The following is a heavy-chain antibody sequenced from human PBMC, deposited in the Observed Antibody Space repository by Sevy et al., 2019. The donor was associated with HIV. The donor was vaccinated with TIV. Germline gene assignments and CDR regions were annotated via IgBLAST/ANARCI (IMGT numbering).Heavy chain of an antibody. CDR3: TTGVFISGDANNYYYGMDV. CDR1: GFTFSNAW. J-gene: IGHJ6*02. D-gene: IGHD4-17*01. V-gene: IGHV3-15*01. Sequence: GGSLRLSCAASGFTFSNAWMSWVRQAPGKGLEWVGRIKSKTDGGTTDYAAPVKGSFTISRDDSKNTLYLQMNSLKTEDTAVYYCTTGVFISGDANNYYYGMDVWGQGTTVTVSS. CDR2: IKSKTDGGTT.